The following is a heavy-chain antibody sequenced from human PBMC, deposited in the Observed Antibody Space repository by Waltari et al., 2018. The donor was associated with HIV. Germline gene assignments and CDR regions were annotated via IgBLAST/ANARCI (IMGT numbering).Heavy chain of an antibody. D-gene: IGHD3-3*01. CDR3: ARDIGGIFGVVVDY. J-gene: IGHJ4*02. CDR1: GFTFSSYG. CDR2: IWYDGSNK. Sequence: QVQLVESGGGVVQPGRSLRLSCAASGFTFSSYGMHWVRQAPGKGLEWVAVIWYDGSNKYYADSVKGRFTISRDNSKNTLYLQMNSLRAEDTAVYYCARDIGGIFGVVVDYWGQGILVTVSS. V-gene: IGHV3-33*01.